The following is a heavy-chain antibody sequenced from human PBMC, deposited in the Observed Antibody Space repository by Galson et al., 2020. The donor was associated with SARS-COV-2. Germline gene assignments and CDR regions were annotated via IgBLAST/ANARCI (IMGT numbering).Heavy chain of an antibody. V-gene: IGHV5-10-1*01. J-gene: IGHJ4*02. CDR3: AIHFPGMIWRELVY. CDR1: GYSFTNNW. D-gene: IGHD1-7*01. CDR2: IDPKDSYI. Sequence: KIGESLKISCKGSGYSFTNNWITWVRQMPGKGLEWMGRIDPKDSYINYSPSFKGHVTISVDTSISTAYLQWSSLKASDSAIYYCAIHFPGMIWRELVYWGQGTLVSVSS.